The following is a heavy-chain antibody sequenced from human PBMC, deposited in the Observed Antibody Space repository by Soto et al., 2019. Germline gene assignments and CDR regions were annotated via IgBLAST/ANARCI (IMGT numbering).Heavy chain of an antibody. CDR3: ARGNAQVWIAARQYYYYGMDV. J-gene: IGHJ6*02. V-gene: IGHV4-31*03. Sequence: PSETLSLTCTVSGGSISSGGYYWSWIRQHPGKGLEWIGYIYYSGSTYYNPSLKSRVTISVDTSKNQFSLKLSSVTAADTAVYYCARGNAQVWIAARQYYYYGMDVWGQGTTVTVSS. CDR1: GGSISSGGYY. D-gene: IGHD6-6*01. CDR2: IYYSGST.